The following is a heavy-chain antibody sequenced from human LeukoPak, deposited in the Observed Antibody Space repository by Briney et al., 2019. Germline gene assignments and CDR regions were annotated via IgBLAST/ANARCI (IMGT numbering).Heavy chain of an antibody. D-gene: IGHD6-13*01. J-gene: IGHJ4*02. V-gene: IGHV3-48*01. Sequence: GGSLRLSCAASGFTFSSYSMNWVRQAPGKGLEWVSYICSSSSTIYYADSVKGRFTISRDNAKNSLYLQMNSLRAEDTAVYYCAREVGAAAGHYYFDYWGQGTLVTVSS. CDR1: GFTFSSYS. CDR3: AREVGAAAGHYYFDY. CDR2: ICSSSSTI.